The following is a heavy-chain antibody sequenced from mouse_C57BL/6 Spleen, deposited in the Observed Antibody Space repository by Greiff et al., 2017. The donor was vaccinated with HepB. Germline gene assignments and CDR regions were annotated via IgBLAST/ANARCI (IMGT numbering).Heavy chain of an antibody. J-gene: IGHJ2*01. CDR1: GFTFSDYY. CDR2: INYDGSST. V-gene: IGHV5-16*01. D-gene: IGHD1-3*01. Sequence: EVKLMESEGGLVQPGSSMKLSCTASGFTFSDYYMAWVRQVPEKGLEWVANINYDGSSTYYLDSLKSRFIISRDNAKNILYLQMSSLKSEDTATYYCARALPLYTLDYWGQGTTLTVSS. CDR3: ARALPLYTLDY.